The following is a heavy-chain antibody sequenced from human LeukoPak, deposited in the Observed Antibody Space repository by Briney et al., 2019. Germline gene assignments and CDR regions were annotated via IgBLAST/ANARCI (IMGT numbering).Heavy chain of an antibody. CDR3: ASTTMIVVARLGRAFDI. D-gene: IGHD3-22*01. J-gene: IGHJ3*02. V-gene: IGHV4-39*01. CDR1: GGSISSSSYY. CDR2: IYSSGST. Sequence: SETLSLTCTVSGGSISSSSYYWGRLRQPPGKGLEWLGSIYSSGSTYYNPSLKSRVTISVDTSKNQFSRKLSSVTAADTAVYYCASTTMIVVARLGRAFDIWGQGTMVTVSS.